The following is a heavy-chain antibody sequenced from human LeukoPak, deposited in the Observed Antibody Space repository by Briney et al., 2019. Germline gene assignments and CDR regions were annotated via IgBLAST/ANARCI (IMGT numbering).Heavy chain of an antibody. CDR1: GFTFSSYA. D-gene: IGHD6-19*01. Sequence: GGSLRLSCAASGFTFSSYAMSWVRQAPGKGLEWVSYISSSGSTIYYADSVKGRFTISRDNAKNSLYLQMNSLRAEDTAVYYCARGRKQWLVQYYFDYWGQGTLVTVSS. J-gene: IGHJ4*02. CDR3: ARGRKQWLVQYYFDY. V-gene: IGHV3-48*04. CDR2: ISSSGSTI.